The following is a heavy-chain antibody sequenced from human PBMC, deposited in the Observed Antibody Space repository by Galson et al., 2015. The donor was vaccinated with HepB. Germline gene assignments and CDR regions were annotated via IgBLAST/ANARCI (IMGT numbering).Heavy chain of an antibody. D-gene: IGHD6-13*01. Sequence: SVKVSCKVSGYTLTELSMHWVRQAPGKGLEWMGGFDPEDGETIYAQKFQGGVTMTEDTSTDTAYMELSSLRSEDTAVYYCATEYGERQLNDAFDIWGQGTMVTVSS. J-gene: IGHJ3*02. CDR2: FDPEDGET. CDR3: ATEYGERQLNDAFDI. V-gene: IGHV1-24*01. CDR1: GYTLTELS.